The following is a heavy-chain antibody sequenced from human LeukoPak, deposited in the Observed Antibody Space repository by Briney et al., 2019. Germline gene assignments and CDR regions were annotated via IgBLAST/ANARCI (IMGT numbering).Heavy chain of an antibody. Sequence: GGSLRLSCVASGFNLSNYDMTWVRQTPGKGLEYVSSIGSGGSTFYAGSVKGRFSISRDISQNTVFLQMNSLRVEDTAMYFCAKKLPAASYYFDFWGQGALVTVSS. CDR3: AKKLPAASYYFDF. CDR2: IGSGGST. J-gene: IGHJ4*02. CDR1: GFNLSNYD. D-gene: IGHD3-10*01. V-gene: IGHV3-23*01.